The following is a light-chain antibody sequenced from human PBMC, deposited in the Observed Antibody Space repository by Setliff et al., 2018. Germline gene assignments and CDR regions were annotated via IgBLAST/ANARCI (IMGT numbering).Light chain of an antibody. CDR3: QQYGRSLRT. CDR2: DAS. Sequence: EIVLTQSPGTLSLSPGERATLSCGASQSVNSSYLAWYQQKPGLAPRLLIYDASSRATGIPDRFSGSGSGTDFTLTISRLEPEDFAVYYCQQYGRSLRTFGQGTKVDIK. CDR1: QSVNSSY. V-gene: IGKV3D-20*01. J-gene: IGKJ1*01.